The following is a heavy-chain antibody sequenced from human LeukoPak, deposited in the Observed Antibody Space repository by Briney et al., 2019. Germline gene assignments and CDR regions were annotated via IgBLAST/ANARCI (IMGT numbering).Heavy chain of an antibody. V-gene: IGHV3-66*01. D-gene: IGHD3-10*01. CDR1: GFTVSSNY. CDR3: AREGSRYYGSGTTITALTH. Sequence: GSLRLSWAASGFTVSSNYMSWDRQAPGKWRGWVAAIYTIGSTYCAASVKGRFTISRDNSKNTLYLQMNSLRAEDTAVYYCAREGSRYYGSGTTITALTHWGQGTLVTVSS. CDR2: IYTIGST. J-gene: IGHJ4*02.